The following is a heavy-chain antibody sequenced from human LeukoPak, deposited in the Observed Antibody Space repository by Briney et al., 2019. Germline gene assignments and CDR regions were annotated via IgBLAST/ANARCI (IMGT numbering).Heavy chain of an antibody. CDR3: ARESYDHYFDY. CDR1: GGSISSYY. CDR2: IYHSGST. J-gene: IGHJ4*02. V-gene: IGHV4-59*12. D-gene: IGHD3-3*01. Sequence: SETLSLTCTVSGGSISSYYWSWIRQPPGKGLEWIRYIYHSGSTYYNPSLKSRATISVDRSKNQFSLNLNSVTAADTAVYYCARESYDHYFDYWGQGTLVTVSS.